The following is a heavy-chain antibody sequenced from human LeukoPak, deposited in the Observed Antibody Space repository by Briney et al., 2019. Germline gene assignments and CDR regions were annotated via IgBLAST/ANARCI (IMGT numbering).Heavy chain of an antibody. Sequence: SETLSLTCTVSGGSISSGDYYWSWIRQPPGKGLEWIGYIYYSGSTYYNPSLKSRVTISVDTSKNQFSLKLSSVTAADTAVYYCARDWDIVAYYYYGMDVWGQGTTVTVSS. CDR2: IYYSGST. D-gene: IGHD5-12*01. J-gene: IGHJ6*02. V-gene: IGHV4-30-4*01. CDR1: GGSISSGDYY. CDR3: ARDWDIVAYYYYGMDV.